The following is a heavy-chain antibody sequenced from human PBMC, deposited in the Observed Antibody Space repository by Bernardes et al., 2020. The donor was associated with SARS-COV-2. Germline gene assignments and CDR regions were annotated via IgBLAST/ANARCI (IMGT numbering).Heavy chain of an antibody. V-gene: IGHV2-70*04. CDR1: GFSVSTSQMR. J-gene: IGHJ4*02. CDR2: IDWDDDK. D-gene: IGHD3-16*01. Sequence: SGPTLVKPTQTLTLTCTFSGFSVSTSQMRVSWIRQSPGEALEWLARIDWDDDKFYSTSLKTRLTISKDTSKNQVVLTMTNMDPGDTATYYCALCLGAPSGLDYWGQGTLVTVSS. CDR3: ALCLGAPSGLDY.